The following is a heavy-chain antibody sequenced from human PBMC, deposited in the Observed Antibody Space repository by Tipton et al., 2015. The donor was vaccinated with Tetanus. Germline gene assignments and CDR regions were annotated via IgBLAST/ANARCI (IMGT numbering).Heavy chain of an antibody. CDR1: GGSINTGDYY. CDR3: AREDYFDISAFDI. Sequence: TLSLTCNVSGGSINTGDYYWSWIRQSPGKGLEWIGHVYYSGRTYYNPPLKSRVTISADMSKNQFSLKLTSVTAADTATYYCAREDYFDISAFDIWGQGTMVTVSS. CDR2: VYYSGRT. D-gene: IGHD2/OR15-2a*01. V-gene: IGHV4-30-4*01. J-gene: IGHJ3*02.